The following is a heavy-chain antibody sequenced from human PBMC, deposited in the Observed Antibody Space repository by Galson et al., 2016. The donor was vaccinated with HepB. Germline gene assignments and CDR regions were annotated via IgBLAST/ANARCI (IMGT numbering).Heavy chain of an antibody. CDR2: IYHSGNI. Sequence: ETLSLTCAVYGGSFSGYYWNWIRQPPGKGLEWIGEIYHSGNINYNPSLKSRVTMSVGTSKNQVFLNLTSVTAADTAVYYCARGGYYDFWSGYYADAFDIWGQGTMVTVSS. CDR1: GGSFSGYY. D-gene: IGHD3-3*01. CDR3: ARGGYYDFWSGYYADAFDI. J-gene: IGHJ3*02. V-gene: IGHV4-34*01.